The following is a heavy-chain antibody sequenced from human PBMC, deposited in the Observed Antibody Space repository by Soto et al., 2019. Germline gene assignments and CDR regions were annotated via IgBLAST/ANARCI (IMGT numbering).Heavy chain of an antibody. CDR3: AGHVNTRFFDH. CDR1: GYYISTNHW. V-gene: IGHV4-28*01. CDR2: TSYRGST. D-gene: IGHD3-3*01. Sequence: PSETMCVTCIVSGYYISTNHWWGWVRQTPGKGLEWIAYTSYRGSTHYNPALSSRAAVSVDTSANQFFLKLTSVTAADTALYYFAGHVNTRFFDHWGQGTLVTVSS. J-gene: IGHJ4*02.